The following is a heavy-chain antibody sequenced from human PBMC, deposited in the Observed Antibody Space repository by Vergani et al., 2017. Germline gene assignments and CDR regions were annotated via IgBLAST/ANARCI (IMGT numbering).Heavy chain of an antibody. V-gene: IGHV3-30*03. CDR1: GFTFSSYA. J-gene: IGHJ6*03. D-gene: IGHD1-1*01. Sequence: VQLLESGGGLVQPGGSLRLSCAASGFTFSSYAMSWVRQAPGKGLEWVSVISYDGNKKNYADSVKGRFTISRDNSKNTLYLEMNALRAEDTAVYYCARDFLTRVTTLDYYYMGVWGKGTTVTGSS. CDR2: ISYDGNKK. CDR3: ARDFLTRVTTLDYYYMGV.